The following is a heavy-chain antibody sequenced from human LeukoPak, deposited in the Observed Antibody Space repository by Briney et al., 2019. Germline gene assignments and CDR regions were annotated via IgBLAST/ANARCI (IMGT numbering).Heavy chain of an antibody. V-gene: IGHV3-7*01. CDR1: GFTFSSYW. J-gene: IGHJ4*02. CDR3: VKDWGRQFASGSSYFDY. D-gene: IGHD3-10*01. Sequence: GGSLRLSCAASGFTFSSYWMSWVRQAPGKGLEWVANIKQDGSEKYYVDSVKGRFTISRDNSKNTMYLQMNSLRAEDTAVYYCVKDWGRQFASGSSYFDYWGQGTLVTVSS. CDR2: IKQDGSEK.